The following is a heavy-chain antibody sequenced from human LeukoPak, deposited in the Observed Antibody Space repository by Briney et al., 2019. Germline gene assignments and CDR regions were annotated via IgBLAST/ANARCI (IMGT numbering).Heavy chain of an antibody. D-gene: IGHD6-13*01. CDR2: INHSGST. J-gene: IGHJ4*02. V-gene: IGHV4-34*01. CDR3: ARVRGVWQPGVFDY. CDR1: GGSFSAYY. Sequence: PSETLSLTCDVYGGSFSAYYWSWIRQPPGKGLEWIGEINHSGSTNYNPSLKSRVTISIDTSKNQFSLKLSSVTAADTAVYYCARVRGVWQPGVFDYWGQGTLVTVSS.